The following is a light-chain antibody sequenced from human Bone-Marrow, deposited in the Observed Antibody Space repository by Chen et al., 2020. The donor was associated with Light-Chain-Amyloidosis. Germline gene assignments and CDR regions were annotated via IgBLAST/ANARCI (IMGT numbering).Light chain of an antibody. V-gene: IGLV2-14*01. J-gene: IGLJ1*01. CDR2: EVT. CDR1: SSDVGGDNH. Sequence: QSALTQPASVSGSPGQSCPISCTGTSSDVGGDNHVSWYQQHPDKAPKLMIYEVTNRPSWVPDRFSGSKSDNTASLTISGLQTEDEADYFCSSYTITNTLVFGSGTRVTVL. CDR3: SSYTITNTLV.